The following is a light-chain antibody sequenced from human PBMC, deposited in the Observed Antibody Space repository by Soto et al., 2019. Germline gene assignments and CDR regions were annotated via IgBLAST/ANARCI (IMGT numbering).Light chain of an antibody. V-gene: IGKV1-33*01. Sequence: DIQMTQSPSSLSASVGDRVTITCQATLDIYNYLNWYQQKPGKAPELLIYDASNLERGVPSRFSGSGSGTDFTLAISSLQPEDIATYYCQQSHNLPLTFGGGTKVQFK. J-gene: IGKJ4*01. CDR1: LDIYNY. CDR2: DAS. CDR3: QQSHNLPLT.